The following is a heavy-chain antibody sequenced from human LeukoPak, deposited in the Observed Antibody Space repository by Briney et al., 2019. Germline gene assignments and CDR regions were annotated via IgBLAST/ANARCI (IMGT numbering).Heavy chain of an antibody. CDR1: GYTFNHYG. J-gene: IGHJ4*02. Sequence: ASVKVSCKASGYTFNHYGISWVRQAPGQGLEWIGWISVYNGHTNYAQMPRDRVIMTTDTSTSTAYLDLRSLRSDDTAVYYCVRDFPMIQTYFEYWGQGTLVTVSS. D-gene: IGHD3-22*01. V-gene: IGHV1-18*01. CDR3: VRDFPMIQTYFEY. CDR2: ISVYNGHT.